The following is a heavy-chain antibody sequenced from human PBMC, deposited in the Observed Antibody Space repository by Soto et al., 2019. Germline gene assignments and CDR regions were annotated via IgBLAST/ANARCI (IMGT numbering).Heavy chain of an antibody. CDR1: GGSVRAPDW. CDR2: VHISGHS. D-gene: IGHD1-1*01. V-gene: IGHV4-4*02. J-gene: IGHJ5*01. Sequence: QVHLQESGPGLVAPSGTLSLTCTLSGGSVRAPDWWNWVRQSPDKGLEWIAEVHISGHSNYNPSLTSRVSVSIDSSKNQFYLNLTSVTAADTAIYYCARVRQGCSANNCYFDPWGQGTQVTISS. CDR3: ARVRQGCSANNCYFDP.